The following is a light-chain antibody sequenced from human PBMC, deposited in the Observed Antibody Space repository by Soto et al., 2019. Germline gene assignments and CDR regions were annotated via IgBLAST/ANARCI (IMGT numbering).Light chain of an antibody. CDR1: SSDVGGYSY. CDR2: EVN. Sequence: QSALTQPASVSGSPGQSITISCTGTSSDVGGYSYVSWYQQHPGKAPKLMIYEVNNRPSGISNRFSGSKSDNTASLTISGLQGEDEADYYCSSYTSSNTLLFGGGTKVTVL. CDR3: SSYTSSNTLL. J-gene: IGLJ2*01. V-gene: IGLV2-14*01.